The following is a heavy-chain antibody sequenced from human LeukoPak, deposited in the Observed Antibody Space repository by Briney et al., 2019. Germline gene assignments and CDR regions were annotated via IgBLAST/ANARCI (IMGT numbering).Heavy chain of an antibody. CDR1: VCTFNSYA. D-gene: IGHD3-22*01. J-gene: IGHJ4*02. V-gene: IGHV1-69*05. Sequence: SEKVSFKASVCTFNSYAICWVRQAPRPPLEWLGRIIPIFGTANYAQKSQRRVTITTDEYTSTAYMELSSLRSEDTAVYYCAKDLKYSYDSSGYYEAGYWDQGTLVTVSS. CDR2: IIPIFGTA. CDR3: AKDLKYSYDSSGYYEAGY.